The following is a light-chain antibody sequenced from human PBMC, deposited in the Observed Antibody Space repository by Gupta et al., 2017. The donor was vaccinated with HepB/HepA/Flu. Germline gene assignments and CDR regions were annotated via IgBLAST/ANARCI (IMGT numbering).Light chain of an antibody. CDR3: QQRDSSPRT. J-gene: IGKJ4*01. CDR2: APS. V-gene: IGKV1-39*01. Sequence: DVQMTPSPSALPASVGDRVTITCRASQRNSRYFNWYQQKAGKAPQVLIYAPSMLQSGLPSRFSGRGCATDFTLTISRRPPEDFANYYCQQRDSSPRTFGGGTKVEIK. CDR1: QRNSRY.